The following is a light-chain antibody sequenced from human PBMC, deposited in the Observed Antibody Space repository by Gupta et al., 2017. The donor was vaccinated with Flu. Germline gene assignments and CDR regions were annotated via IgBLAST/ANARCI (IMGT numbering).Light chain of an antibody. CDR1: SSNIENNY. CDR2: ENS. J-gene: IGLJ3*02. V-gene: IGLV1-51*01. CDR3: GTWDSSLSAWV. Sequence: KVTISCSGSSSNIENNYVSWYQQLPGTAPNLLIYENSKRPSGNPDRFSGSKSDTSATLGITGLQTGDEADYYCGTWDSSLSAWVFGGGTKLTVL.